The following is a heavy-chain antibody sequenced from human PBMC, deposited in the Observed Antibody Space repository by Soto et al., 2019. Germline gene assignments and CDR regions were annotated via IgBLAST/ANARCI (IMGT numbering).Heavy chain of an antibody. Sequence: GGFLRLSXAASGFTFSSYSMNWVRQAPGKGLEWVSSISSSSSYIYYADSVKGRFTISRDNAKNSLYLQMNSLRAEDTAVYYCARVPSNSGNYWGQGTLVTVSS. V-gene: IGHV3-21*01. CDR2: ISSSSSYI. CDR3: ARVPSNSGNY. J-gene: IGHJ4*02. CDR1: GFTFSSYS. D-gene: IGHD4-4*01.